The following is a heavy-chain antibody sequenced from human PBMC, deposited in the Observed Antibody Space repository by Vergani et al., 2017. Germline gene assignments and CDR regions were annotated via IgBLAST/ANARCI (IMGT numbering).Heavy chain of an antibody. CDR2: ISSSSSYI. V-gene: IGHV3-21*01. CDR1: GFTFSSYS. D-gene: IGHD6-6*01. CDR3: ARGRSVYSSSSLDY. J-gene: IGHJ4*02. Sequence: EVQLVESGGGLVQPGRSLRLSCAASGFTFSSYSMNWVRQAPGKGLEWVSSISSSSSYIYYADSVKGRFTISRDNAKNSLYLQMNSLRAEDTAVYYCARGRSVYSSSSLDYWGQGTLVTVSS.